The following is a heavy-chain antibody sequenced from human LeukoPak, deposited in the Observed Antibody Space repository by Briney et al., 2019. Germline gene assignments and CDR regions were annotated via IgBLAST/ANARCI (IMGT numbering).Heavy chain of an antibody. Sequence: ASVEVSFQGSGYTFTRYGISWVRQAPGPGPEWMGWISAYNGNTNYAQKLQGRVTMTTDTSTSTAYMELRSLRSDDTAVYYCAREAGYDAFDIWGQGTMVTVSS. CDR3: AREAGYDAFDI. V-gene: IGHV1-18*01. CDR1: GYTFTRYG. J-gene: IGHJ3*02. CDR2: ISAYNGNT. D-gene: IGHD1-1*01.